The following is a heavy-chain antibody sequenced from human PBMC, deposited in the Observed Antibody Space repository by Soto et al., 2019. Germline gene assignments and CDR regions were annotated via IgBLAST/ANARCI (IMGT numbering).Heavy chain of an antibody. Sequence: EVQLVESGGGLVKPGGSLRLSCAASGFTFSSYSMNWVRQAPGKGLEWVSSISSSSSYIYYADSVKGRFTSSRDNAKNSLYLQMNSLRAEDTAVYYCARDTKLLWFGGEFDYWGQGTLVTVSS. CDR3: ARDTKLLWFGGEFDY. CDR1: GFTFSSYS. CDR2: ISSSSSYI. V-gene: IGHV3-21*01. D-gene: IGHD3-10*01. J-gene: IGHJ4*02.